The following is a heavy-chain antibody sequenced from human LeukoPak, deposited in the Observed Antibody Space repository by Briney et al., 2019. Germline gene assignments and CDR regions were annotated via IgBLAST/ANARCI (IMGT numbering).Heavy chain of an antibody. Sequence: SETLSLTCSVSGASISGYYWTWIRQPAGKGLEWIGRIYATGSTNYNPSLKSRLTMSVDTSKNLFSLKLTSVTAADTAVYYCARNRGYCSSISCSTHWFDPRGQGTLVTVSS. CDR1: GASISGYY. J-gene: IGHJ5*02. V-gene: IGHV4-4*07. D-gene: IGHD2-2*02. CDR2: IYATGST. CDR3: ARNRGYCSSISCSTHWFDP.